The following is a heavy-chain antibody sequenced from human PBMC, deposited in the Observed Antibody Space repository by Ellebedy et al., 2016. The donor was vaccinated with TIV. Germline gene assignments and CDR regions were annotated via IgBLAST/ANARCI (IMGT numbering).Heavy chain of an antibody. V-gene: IGHV4-34*01. CDR1: GGSFSDYY. CDR2: INHSEST. CDR3: ARGQQLERRFPF. J-gene: IGHJ4*02. D-gene: IGHD1-1*01. Sequence: SETLSLXXAVYGGSFSDYYWNWIRQPPGKGLEWIGEINHSESTNYNPSLKSRVTISVDTSKNQFSLNLRSVTAADTAVYYCARGQQLERRFPFWGQGTLVTVSS.